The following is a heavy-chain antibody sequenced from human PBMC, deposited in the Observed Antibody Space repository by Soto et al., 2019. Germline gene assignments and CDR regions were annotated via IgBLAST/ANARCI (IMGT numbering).Heavy chain of an antibody. D-gene: IGHD3-3*01. V-gene: IGHV4-4*02. CDR3: ASLRFMEWFALYDY. CDR2: VYHSGST. Sequence: SETLSLTCAVSGGAITSSNWWSCVRQPPGKGLEWIGEVYHSGSTHYNPSLKSRVTISVDNSNNQFSLTLNSVTAADTAVYYCASLRFMEWFALYDYWGQGILVTVYS. J-gene: IGHJ4*02. CDR1: GGAITSSNW.